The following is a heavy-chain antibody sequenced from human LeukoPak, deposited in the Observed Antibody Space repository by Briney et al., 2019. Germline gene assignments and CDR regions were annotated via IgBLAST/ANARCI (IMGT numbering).Heavy chain of an antibody. CDR1: GYTFTSYA. Sequence: GASVKVSGKASGYTFTSYAMNWVRQAPGQGLEWMGWINTNTGNPTYAQGFTGRFVFSLDTSVSTAYLQISSLKAEDTAVYYCARDERRYYYYGMDVWGQGTTVTVSS. CDR3: ARDERRYYYYGMDV. V-gene: IGHV7-4-1*02. J-gene: IGHJ6*02. CDR2: INTNTGNP. D-gene: IGHD5-24*01.